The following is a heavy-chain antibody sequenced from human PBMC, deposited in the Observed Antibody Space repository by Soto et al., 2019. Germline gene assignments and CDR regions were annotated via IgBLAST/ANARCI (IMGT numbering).Heavy chain of an antibody. CDR2: ISAYDGST. CDR1: GYTFSSYA. CDR3: ARDWGPHYMDV. V-gene: IGHV1-18*01. Sequence: ASVQVSCKASGYTFSSYAINWVRQAPGQGLEWMGWISAYDGSTNYAQKLQGRVTMTTDTSTTTAYMELRSLRFDDTAVYYCARDWGPHYMDVWGKGTTVTVSS. D-gene: IGHD3-16*01. J-gene: IGHJ6*03.